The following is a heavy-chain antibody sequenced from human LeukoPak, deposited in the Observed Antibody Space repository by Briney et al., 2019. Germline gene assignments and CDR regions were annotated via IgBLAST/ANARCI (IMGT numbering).Heavy chain of an antibody. CDR3: ARLRVRGYGYGPWEGPTWVDY. J-gene: IGHJ4*02. Sequence: SETLSLTCNVSGGSISSSGYYWAWIRQPPGKGLEWIGSVTYSGSTYSNPSLKSRVTISVDTSKNQFSLRLSSVTAADTAVYYCARLRVRGYGYGPWEGPTWVDYWGQGTLVTVSS. V-gene: IGHV4-39*07. CDR2: VTYSGST. CDR1: GGSISSSGYY. D-gene: IGHD5-18*01.